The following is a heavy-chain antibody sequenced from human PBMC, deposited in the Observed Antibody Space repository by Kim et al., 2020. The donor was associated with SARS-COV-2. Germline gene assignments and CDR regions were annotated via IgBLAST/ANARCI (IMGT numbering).Heavy chain of an antibody. CDR2: MSSSGSTI. CDR1: GFTFSDYY. J-gene: IGHJ4*02. D-gene: IGHD2-2*01. CDR3: ARDGEGYCSSTSCYRGDHFDY. Sequence: GGSLRLSCAASGFTFSDYYMSWIRQAPGKGLEWVAYMSSSGSTIYYADSVKGRFTISRDNAKNSLYLQMNSLRAEDTAVYYCARDGEGYCSSTSCYRGDHFDYWGQGTLVTVSS. V-gene: IGHV3-11*01.